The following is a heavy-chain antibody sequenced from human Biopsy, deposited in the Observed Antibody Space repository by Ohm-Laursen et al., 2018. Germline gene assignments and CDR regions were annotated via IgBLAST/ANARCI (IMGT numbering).Heavy chain of an antibody. CDR2: INPNSGNA. CDR1: GYTFAGYY. Sequence: GATVKISCKASGYTFAGYYLHWVRQAPGHGLEWMGWINPNSGNAYYAQSFQGRLTVTRDTSISTAYMELTSLTFDDTAIYYCARVPAYPSIDGYYGLDLWGQGTTVIVSS. CDR3: ARVPAYPSIDGYYGLDL. V-gene: IGHV1-2*02. J-gene: IGHJ6*02. D-gene: IGHD3-9*01.